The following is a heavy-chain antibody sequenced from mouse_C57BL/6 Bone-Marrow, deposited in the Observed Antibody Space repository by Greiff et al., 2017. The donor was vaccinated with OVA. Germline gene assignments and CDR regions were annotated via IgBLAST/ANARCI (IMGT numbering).Heavy chain of an antibody. J-gene: IGHJ3*01. D-gene: IGHD2-2*01. V-gene: IGHV1-81*01. CDR2: IYPRSGNT. CDR1: GYTFTSYG. CDR3: ARGLWLSWFAY. Sequence: VQLQQSGAELVRPGASVKLSCKASGYTFTSYGISWVKQRTGQGLEWIGEIYPRSGNTYYNEKFKGKATLTADKSSSTAYMEIRSLTSEDSAVYFSARGLWLSWFAYWGQGTLVTVSA.